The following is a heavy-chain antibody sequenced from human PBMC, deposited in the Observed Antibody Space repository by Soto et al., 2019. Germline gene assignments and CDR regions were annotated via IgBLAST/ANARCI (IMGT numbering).Heavy chain of an antibody. Sequence: GGSLRLSCAASGFTFSSYGMHWVRQAPGKGLEWVAVIWYDGSNKYYADSVKGRFTISRDNSKNTLYLQMNSLRAEDTAVYYCARGPGDIVVVPAAIYYYYYGMDVWGQGTTVTVSS. CDR2: IWYDGSNK. CDR1: GFTFSSYG. J-gene: IGHJ6*02. V-gene: IGHV3-33*01. CDR3: ARGPGDIVVVPAAIYYYYYGMDV. D-gene: IGHD2-2*01.